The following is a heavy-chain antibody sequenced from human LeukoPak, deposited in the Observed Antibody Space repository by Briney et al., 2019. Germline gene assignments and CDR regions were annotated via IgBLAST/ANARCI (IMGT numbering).Heavy chain of an antibody. CDR3: ARQELDSSGLSVDY. CDR1: GGSISSYY. D-gene: IGHD3-22*01. J-gene: IGHJ4*02. CDR2: IYYSGST. Sequence: SETLSLTCTVSGGSISSYYWSWIRQPPGKGLESIGYIYYSGSTNYNPSLKSRVTISVDTSKNQFSLKLSSVTAADTAVYYCARQELDSSGLSVDYWGQGTLVTVSS. V-gene: IGHV4-59*08.